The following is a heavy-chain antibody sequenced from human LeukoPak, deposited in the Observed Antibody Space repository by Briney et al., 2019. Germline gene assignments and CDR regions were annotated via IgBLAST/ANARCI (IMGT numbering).Heavy chain of an antibody. D-gene: IGHD6-13*01. J-gene: IGHJ3*01. CDR1: GGSISSSSYY. CDR2: MYYSGST. Sequence: PSETLSLTCTVSGGSISSSSYYWGWIRQPPGKGLEWIGSMYYSGSTYYNPSLKSRVTISVDTSKNQFSLKLRSVTAADTAVYYCARISSSNWYNERGAFDVWGQGTMVTVSS. CDR3: ARISSSNWYNERGAFDV. V-gene: IGHV4-39*07.